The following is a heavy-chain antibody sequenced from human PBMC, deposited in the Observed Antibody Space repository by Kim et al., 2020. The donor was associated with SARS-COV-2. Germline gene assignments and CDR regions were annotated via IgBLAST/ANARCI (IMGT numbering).Heavy chain of an antibody. J-gene: IGHJ4*02. V-gene: IGHV5-10-1*01. Sequence: HTNYSTSYQAHVTISADKSISTAYLQWSSLKASDTAMYYCARPGGGVDYWGQGTLVTVSS. D-gene: IGHD3-16*01. CDR3: ARPGGGVDY. CDR2: HT.